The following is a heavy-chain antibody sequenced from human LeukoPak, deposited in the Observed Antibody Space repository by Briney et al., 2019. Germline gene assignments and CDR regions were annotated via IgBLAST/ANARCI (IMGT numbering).Heavy chain of an antibody. CDR3: ARVAAYDAFDI. J-gene: IGHJ3*02. Sequence: ASVKVSCKASGYTFTSYGISWVRQATGQGLEWMGWMNPKSGNTGYAQKFHGRVTMTRDTSISTSYMELSSLRSEDTAIYYCARVAAYDAFDIWGQGTMVTVSS. V-gene: IGHV1-8*02. D-gene: IGHD2-15*01. CDR2: MNPKSGNT. CDR1: GYTFTSYG.